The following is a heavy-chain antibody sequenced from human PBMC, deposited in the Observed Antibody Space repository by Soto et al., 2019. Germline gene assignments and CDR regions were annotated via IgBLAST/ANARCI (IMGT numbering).Heavy chain of an antibody. J-gene: IGHJ4*02. CDR1: GGSISSYY. D-gene: IGHD2-15*01. CDR2: MYTSETT. Sequence: QVQLQESGPGLVKPSETLSLTCTVSGGSISSYYWSWIRQPAGKGLECIGRMYTSETTKYNPSLKSRVNMSVDTSTNQFSLNLSSVTAADTAVYYCATFTYVGGTDYWGQGTLVTVSS. V-gene: IGHV4-4*07. CDR3: ATFTYVGGTDY.